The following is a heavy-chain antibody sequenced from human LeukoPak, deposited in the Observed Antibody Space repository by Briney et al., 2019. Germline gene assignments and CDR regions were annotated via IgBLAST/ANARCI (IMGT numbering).Heavy chain of an antibody. Sequence: PGGSLRLSCAASGFTFDDYAMHWVRQVPGKGLVWVSRITPDGTMTTYVDSVKGRFTVSRDNAKNTLYLQMSSLRVEDSAVYYCVRALTGFDDFWGQGTLVTVSS. V-gene: IGHV3-74*03. CDR2: ITPDGTMT. J-gene: IGHJ4*02. CDR3: VRALTGFDDF. CDR1: GFTFDDYA. D-gene: IGHD1-20*01.